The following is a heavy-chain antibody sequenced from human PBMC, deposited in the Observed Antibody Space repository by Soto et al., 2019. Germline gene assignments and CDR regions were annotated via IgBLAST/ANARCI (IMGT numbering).Heavy chain of an antibody. V-gene: IGHV1-18*01. CDR3: AREADDSSGYYYGSGGY. D-gene: IGHD3-22*01. Sequence: ASVKVSCKASGYTFTSYGISWVRQAPGQGLEWMGWISAYNGNTNYAQKLQGRVTMTTDTSTSTAYMELRSLRSDDTAVCYCAREADDSSGYYYGSGGYWGQGTLVTVSS. J-gene: IGHJ4*02. CDR2: ISAYNGNT. CDR1: GYTFTSYG.